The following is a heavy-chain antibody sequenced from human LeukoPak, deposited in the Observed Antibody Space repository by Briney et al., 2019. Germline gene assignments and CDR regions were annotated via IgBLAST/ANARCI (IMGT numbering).Heavy chain of an antibody. CDR3: ARDVLLRGFDY. Sequence: SETLSLTCTVSGGSFSSSSYYWGWIRQPPGKGLEWIGSIYYSGSTYYNPSLKSRVTISVDTSKNQFSLKLSSVTAADTAVYYCARDVLLRGFDYWGQGTLVTVSS. J-gene: IGHJ4*02. V-gene: IGHV4-39*07. CDR1: GGSFSSSSYY. CDR2: IYYSGST. D-gene: IGHD2-15*01.